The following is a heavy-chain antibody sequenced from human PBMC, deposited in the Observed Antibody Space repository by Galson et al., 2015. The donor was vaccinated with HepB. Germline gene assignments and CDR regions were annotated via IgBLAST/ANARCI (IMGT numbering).Heavy chain of an antibody. D-gene: IGHD3-3*01. CDR2: INAGNGNT. CDR3: ARVEWWRGAVDY. CDR1: GYTFTSYA. J-gene: IGHJ4*02. Sequence: SVKVSCKASGYTFTSYAMHWVRQAPGQGLEWVGWINAGNGNTRSSQYVQGRVTITRDKATSTPYLELSSLRSEDTAVYYCARVEWWRGAVDYWGQGTLVTVSS. V-gene: IGHV1-3*01.